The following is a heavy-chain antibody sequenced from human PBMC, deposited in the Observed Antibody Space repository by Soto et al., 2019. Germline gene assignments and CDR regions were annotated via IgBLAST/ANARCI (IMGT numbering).Heavy chain of an antibody. CDR3: ARALGRHYDFWSGYYIDDYYGMDV. CDR1: GLTFSSDG. Sequence: VRSLSLSFAASGLTFSSDGMNWVRQAAGQGLAPVASVTSSSSYIHYADPVKGRFTTSRHNAKNSLYLQMNSLRAEDTGVYYCARALGRHYDFWSGYYIDDYYGMDVWRQGITVSV. D-gene: IGHD3-3*01. J-gene: IGHJ6*02. V-gene: IGHV3-21*04. CDR2: VTSSSSYI.